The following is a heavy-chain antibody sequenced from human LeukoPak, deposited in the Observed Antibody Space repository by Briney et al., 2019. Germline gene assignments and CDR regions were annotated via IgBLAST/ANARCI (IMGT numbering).Heavy chain of an antibody. V-gene: IGHV3-66*01. Sequence: GGSLRLSCAASGFTVSSNYMSWVRQAPGKGLEWVSVIYSGGSTYYADSVKGRFTISRDNSKNTLYLQMNSLRAEDTAVYYCARSEPAGSFDIWGQGTMVTVSS. CDR3: ARSEPAGSFDI. J-gene: IGHJ3*02. CDR1: GFTVSSNY. CDR2: IYSGGST.